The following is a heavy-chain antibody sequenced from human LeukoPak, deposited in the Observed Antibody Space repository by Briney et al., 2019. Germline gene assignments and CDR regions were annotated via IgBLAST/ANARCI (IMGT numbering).Heavy chain of an antibody. CDR1: GYTFTSYD. V-gene: IGHV1-8*03. CDR2: MNPNSGNT. J-gene: IGHJ6*03. Sequence: ASVKVSCKASGYTFTSYDINWVRQATGQGLEWMGWMNPNSGNTGYAQKFQGSVTIARNTSISTAYMELSSLRSDDTAVYYCASGYDPRGYYYYMDVWGKGTTVTVSS. D-gene: IGHD5-12*01. CDR3: ASGYDPRGYYYYMDV.